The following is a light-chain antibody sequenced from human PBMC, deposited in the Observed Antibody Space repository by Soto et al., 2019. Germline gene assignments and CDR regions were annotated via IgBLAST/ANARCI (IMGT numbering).Light chain of an antibody. Sequence: DLVMTQSPLSLPVTPGEPASISCRSSQSLLHSNGYNYLDWYLQKPGQSPQLLIYLGSNRASGVPDRFSGSGSGTDFRLKISRVEAEDVGDYYCMQALQAPTFGRGTKLEIK. V-gene: IGKV2-28*01. CDR3: MQALQAPT. CDR2: LGS. J-gene: IGKJ2*01. CDR1: QSLLHSNGYNY.